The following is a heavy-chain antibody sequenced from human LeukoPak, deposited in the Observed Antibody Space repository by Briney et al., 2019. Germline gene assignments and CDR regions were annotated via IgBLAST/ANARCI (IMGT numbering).Heavy chain of an antibody. Sequence: GSLRLSCAASGFTFSNYAMSWVRQPPGKGLEWIGEINQSGSTNYNPSLKSRVTISVDTSKNQFSLKMTSVTAADTAVYWCARSPTWFGDLSVPAWGQGTLVTVSS. D-gene: IGHD3-10*01. V-gene: IGHV4-34*01. J-gene: IGHJ5*02. CDR2: INQSGST. CDR1: GFTFSNYA. CDR3: ARSPTWFGDLSVPA.